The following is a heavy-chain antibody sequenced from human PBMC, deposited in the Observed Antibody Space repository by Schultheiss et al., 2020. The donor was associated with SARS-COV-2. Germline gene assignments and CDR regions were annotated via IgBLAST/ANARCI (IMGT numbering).Heavy chain of an antibody. CDR1: GYTFTNYG. CDR3: AREGGQPVAGYFDY. V-gene: IGHV1-18*01. Sequence: ASVKVSCKASGYTFTNYGITWVRQAPGQGLEWMGWISPCNGNTIYAQNLLGRVTMTTDTSTSTAYMELRSLTSDDTAVYYCAREGGQPVAGYFDYWGQGTLVTVSS. D-gene: IGHD6-19*01. J-gene: IGHJ4*02. CDR2: ISPCNGNT.